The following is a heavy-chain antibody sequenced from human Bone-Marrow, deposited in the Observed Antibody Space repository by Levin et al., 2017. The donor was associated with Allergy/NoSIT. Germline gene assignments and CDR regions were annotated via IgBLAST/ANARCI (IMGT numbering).Heavy chain of an antibody. CDR1: GDSIHNTHHY. V-gene: IGHV4-61*02. Sequence: SQTLSLTCTVSGDSIHNTHHYWSWIRQPAGKGLEWIGRMFAGGAATYNRSLRSRVTVSIDTSKNQFSLKLTSVTAADTAVYYCARDETFHSWPVGWVDSWGQGTLVPVSS. CDR2: MFAGGAA. CDR3: ARDETFHSWPVGWVDS. J-gene: IGHJ5*01. D-gene: IGHD6-13*01.